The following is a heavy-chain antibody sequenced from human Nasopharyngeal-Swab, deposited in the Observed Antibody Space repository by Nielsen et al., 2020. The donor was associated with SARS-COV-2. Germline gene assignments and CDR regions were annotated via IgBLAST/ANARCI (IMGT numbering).Heavy chain of an antibody. Sequence: SETLSLTCVVYGGSFTSYYWIWIRQPPGKGLEWIAEINHIGSTPYSPSLKSRRTISVDTSKNQFSLKLSSVTAADTAVYYCARGLSGVVPAPILGLGPFYSYYYMDVWGKGTTVTVSS. CDR1: GGSFTSYY. D-gene: IGHD2-2*01. V-gene: IGHV4-34*01. CDR2: INHIGST. CDR3: ARGLSGVVPAPILGLGPFYSYYYMDV. J-gene: IGHJ6*03.